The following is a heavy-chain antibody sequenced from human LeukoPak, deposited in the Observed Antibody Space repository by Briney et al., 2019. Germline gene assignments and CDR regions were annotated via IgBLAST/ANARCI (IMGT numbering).Heavy chain of an antibody. D-gene: IGHD3-10*01. CDR1: GYTFTGYH. CDR3: ARDLGMVRGVRLYWFDP. CDR2: INPNSGGT. Sequence: GASVKVSCKASGYTFTGYHMHWVRQAPGQGLEWMGWINPNSGGTNYAQKFQGRVTMTRDTSISTAFMELSRLRSDDTAVYYCARDLGMVRGVRLYWFDPWGQGTLVTVSS. J-gene: IGHJ5*02. V-gene: IGHV1-2*02.